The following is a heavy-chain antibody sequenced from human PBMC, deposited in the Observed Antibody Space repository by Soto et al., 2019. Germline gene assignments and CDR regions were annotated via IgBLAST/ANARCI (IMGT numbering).Heavy chain of an antibody. J-gene: IGHJ6*02. CDR3: AGGMAGLDV. Sequence: EVQLVESGGGLVQPGGSLRLSCAASGLSFNIYWMRWVRQVPGKGLVWLARINSDGSHTIYVDSVKGRFTISRDNAKSTVFLQMDSLRDEDTGVYYCAGGMAGLDVWGQGTTVTVSS. CDR1: GLSFNIYW. CDR2: INSDGSHT. V-gene: IGHV3-74*01.